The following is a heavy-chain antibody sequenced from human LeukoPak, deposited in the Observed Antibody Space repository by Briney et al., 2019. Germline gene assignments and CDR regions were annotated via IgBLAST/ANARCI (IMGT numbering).Heavy chain of an antibody. CDR1: GYTFTGYY. J-gene: IGHJ1*01. D-gene: IGHD6-19*01. V-gene: IGHV1-2*02. CDR2: INPNSGGT. Sequence: ASVKVSCKASGYTFTGYYMHWVRQAPGQGLEWMGWINPNSGGTNYAQKFQGRVTMTRDTSISTAYMELSRLRSDDTAVYYCARVVNDSSGDEDFQHWGQGTLVTVSS. CDR3: ARVVNDSSGDEDFQH.